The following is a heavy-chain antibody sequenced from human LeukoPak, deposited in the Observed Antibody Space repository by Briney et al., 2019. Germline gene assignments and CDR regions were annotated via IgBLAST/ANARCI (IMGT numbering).Heavy chain of an antibody. V-gene: IGHV3-21*01. CDR3: ARDEVILNEIDGGDYWYFDL. D-gene: IGHD4-23*01. CDR1: GFTFSSYS. Sequence: GGSLRLSCAASGFTFSSYSMNWVRQAPGKGLEWVSSISSSSSYIYYADSVKGRFTISRDNAKNSLYLQMNSLRAEDTAVYYCARDEVILNEIDGGDYWYFDLWGRGTLVTVSS. CDR2: ISSSSSYI. J-gene: IGHJ2*01.